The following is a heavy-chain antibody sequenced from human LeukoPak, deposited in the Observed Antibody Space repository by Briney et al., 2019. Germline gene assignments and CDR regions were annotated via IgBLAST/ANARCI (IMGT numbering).Heavy chain of an antibody. CDR3: AKSRSGYSPQYYFDY. V-gene: IGHV3-23*01. CDR1: GFTFSSHA. J-gene: IGHJ4*02. D-gene: IGHD3-3*01. CDR2: ISGSGGST. Sequence: GGSLRLSCAASGFTFSSHAMSWVRQAPGKGLEWVSAISGSGGSTYYADSVKGRFTISRDNSKNTLYLQMNSLRAEDTAVYYCAKSRSGYSPQYYFDYWGQGTLVTVSS.